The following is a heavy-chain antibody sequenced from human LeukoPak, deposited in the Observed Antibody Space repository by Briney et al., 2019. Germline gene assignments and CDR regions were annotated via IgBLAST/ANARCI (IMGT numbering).Heavy chain of an antibody. J-gene: IGHJ4*02. CDR3: ARGDIVVVAAATEPFDY. D-gene: IGHD2-15*01. V-gene: IGHV3-74*01. CDR2: INHDEYTT. CDR1: GFRFSTYW. Sequence: PGGSLRLSCAASGFRFSTYWMHWVRQAPGKGLVWVSRINHDEYTTDYADSVKGRFTISRDNAKNTLYLQMNSLRAEDTAIYYCARGDIVVVAAATEPFDYWGRGIPVTVSS.